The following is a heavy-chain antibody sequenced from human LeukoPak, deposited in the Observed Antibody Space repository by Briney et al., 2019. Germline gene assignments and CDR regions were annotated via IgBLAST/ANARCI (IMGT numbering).Heavy chain of an antibody. CDR3: ARRTYSSSSSIFEY. D-gene: IGHD6-6*01. CDR1: GYTFASYG. J-gene: IGHJ4*02. CDR2: ISAYNGNI. V-gene: IGHV1-18*01. Sequence: ASVKVSCKASGYTFASYGISWVRQAPGQGLEWMGWISAYNGNINHAQKLQGRVTMTTDTSTSTACMELRSLGSDDTAVYYCARRTYSSSSSIFEYWGQGTLVTVSS.